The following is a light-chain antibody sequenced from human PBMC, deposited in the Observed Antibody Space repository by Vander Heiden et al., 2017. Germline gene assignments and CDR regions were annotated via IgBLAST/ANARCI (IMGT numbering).Light chain of an antibody. CDR3: QQRDSTPLT. CDR1: QSISSY. J-gene: IGKJ4*01. CDR2: AAS. V-gene: IGKV1-39*01. Sequence: DIQMTQSPSSLSASVGDRVTITCRASQSISSYLNWYQQKPGKAPKLLIYAASRLQSGVPSRFSGSASGTDFTLTISMLQPEDFTTYYCQQRDSTPLTFGGGTKVEIK.